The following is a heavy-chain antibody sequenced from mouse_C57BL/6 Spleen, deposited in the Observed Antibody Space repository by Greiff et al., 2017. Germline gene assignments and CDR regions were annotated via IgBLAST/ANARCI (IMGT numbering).Heavy chain of an antibody. CDR3: ARDGIRREGGYYFDY. D-gene: IGHD1-2*01. CDR1: GYSITSGYY. V-gene: IGHV3-6*01. J-gene: IGHJ2*01. Sequence: EVKLMESGPGLVKPSQSLSLTCSVTGYSITSGYYWNWIRQFPGNKLEWMGYISYDGSNNYNPSLKNRISITRDTSKNQFFLKLNSVTTEDTATYYCARDGIRREGGYYFDYWGQGTTLTVSS. CDR2: ISYDGSN.